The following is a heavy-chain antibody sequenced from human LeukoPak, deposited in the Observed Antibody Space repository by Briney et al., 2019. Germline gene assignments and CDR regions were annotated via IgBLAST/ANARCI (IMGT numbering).Heavy chain of an antibody. J-gene: IGHJ4*02. Sequence: GGSLRLSCAASGFTFISYSIHWVRQVPGKGLEWVAFIRYDGSNKYYADSVKGRFTISRDNSKNTVYLQMNSLRAEDTAVYYCAKHGLPLVVISAPLDYWGQGTLVTVAS. CDR1: GFTFISYS. CDR2: IRYDGSNK. V-gene: IGHV3-30*02. D-gene: IGHD2-15*01. CDR3: AKHGLPLVVISAPLDY.